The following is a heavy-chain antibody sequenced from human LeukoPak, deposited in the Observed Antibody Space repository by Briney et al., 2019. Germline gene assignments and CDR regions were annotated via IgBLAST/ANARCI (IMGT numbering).Heavy chain of an antibody. CDR3: ARDSETRAFDI. CDR2: ISSSSSYI. V-gene: IGHV3-21*01. J-gene: IGHJ3*02. CDR1: GFTFSSYS. Sequence: GGSLRLSCAASGFTFSSYSMNWVRQAPGKGLEWVSSISSSSSYIYYADSVEGRFTISRDNAKNSLYLQMNSLRAEDTAVYYCARDSETRAFDIWGQGTMVTVSS.